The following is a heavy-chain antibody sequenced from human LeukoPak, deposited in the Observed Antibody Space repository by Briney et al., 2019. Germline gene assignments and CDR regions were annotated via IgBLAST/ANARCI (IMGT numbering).Heavy chain of an antibody. CDR3: ARPLTLYYYDSSGTDAFDI. D-gene: IGHD3-22*01. J-gene: IGHJ3*02. CDR2: XXXGDSDT. V-gene: IGHV5-51*01. Sequence: MXXXXXGDSDTRDRPSFQGQVTISADKSISTAYLQWSSLKASDTAMYYCARPLTLYYYDSSGTDAFDIWGQGTMVTVSS.